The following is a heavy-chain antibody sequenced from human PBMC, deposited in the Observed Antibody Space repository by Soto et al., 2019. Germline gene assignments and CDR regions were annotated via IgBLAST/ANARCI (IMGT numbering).Heavy chain of an antibody. D-gene: IGHD3-10*01. CDR1: GFTFSSYS. V-gene: IGHV3-21*01. CDR2: ISSSSSYI. CDR3: ARPRGSGT. Sequence: VQLVESGGGLVKPGGSLRLSCAASGFTFSSYSMNWVXXXPGKGLEWVSSISSSSSYIYYADSVKGRFTISRDNAKNSLXXQMNSLRXEDTAVYYCARPRGSGTWGQGTLVTVSS. J-gene: IGHJ5*02.